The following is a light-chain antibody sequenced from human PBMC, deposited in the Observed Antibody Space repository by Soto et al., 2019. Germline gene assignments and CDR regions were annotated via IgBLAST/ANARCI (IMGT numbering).Light chain of an antibody. Sequence: QSVLTQPASVSGSPGQSITISCTGTSSDVGGYNYVSWYQQHPGKAPKLMIYDVSNRPSGVSNRFSGSKSGNTASLTISGLQAEDDADYYCSSYTSSSTLLXVFGTGTKVTVL. CDR2: DVS. CDR3: SSYTSSSTLLXV. J-gene: IGLJ1*01. CDR1: SSDVGGYNY. V-gene: IGLV2-14*01.